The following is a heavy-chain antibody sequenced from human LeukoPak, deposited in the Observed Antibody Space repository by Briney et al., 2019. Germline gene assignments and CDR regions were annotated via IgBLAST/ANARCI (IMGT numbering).Heavy chain of an antibody. Sequence: PSETLSLTCAVYGGSFSGYYWSWIRQPPGKGLEWIGEINHSGSTNYNPSLKSRVTISVDTSKNQFSLKLSSVTAADTAVYYCARGTVGITMIESTYYFDYWGQGTLVTVSS. CDR1: GGSFSGYY. V-gene: IGHV4-34*01. D-gene: IGHD3-22*01. CDR2: INHSGST. CDR3: ARGTVGITMIESTYYFDY. J-gene: IGHJ4*02.